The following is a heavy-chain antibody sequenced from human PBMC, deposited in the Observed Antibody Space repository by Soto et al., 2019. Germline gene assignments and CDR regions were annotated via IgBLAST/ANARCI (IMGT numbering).Heavy chain of an antibody. V-gene: IGHV5-51*01. CDR2: IYPGDSDT. Sequence: GESLKISCKGSGYSFTSYWIGWVRQMPGKGLEWMGIIYPGDSDTRYSPSFQGQVAISADKSISTAYLQWSSLKASDTAMYYCARTSAAGKYYYGMDVWGQGTTVTVS. CDR3: ARTSAAGKYYYGMDV. D-gene: IGHD6-13*01. J-gene: IGHJ6*02. CDR1: GYSFTSYW.